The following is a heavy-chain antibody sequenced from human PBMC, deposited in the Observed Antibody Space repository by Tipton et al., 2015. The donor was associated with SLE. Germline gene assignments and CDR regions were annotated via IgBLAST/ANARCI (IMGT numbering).Heavy chain of an antibody. CDR1: GGSISSYY. Sequence: LRLSCTVSGGSISSYYWSWIRQPPGKGLEWIGYIYTSGSTNYNPSLKSRVTISVDTSKNQFSLKLSSVTAADTAVYYCARETNYCSGGSCVDAFDIWGQGTMVTVSS. V-gene: IGHV4-4*08. D-gene: IGHD2-15*01. CDR2: IYTSGST. J-gene: IGHJ3*02. CDR3: ARETNYCSGGSCVDAFDI.